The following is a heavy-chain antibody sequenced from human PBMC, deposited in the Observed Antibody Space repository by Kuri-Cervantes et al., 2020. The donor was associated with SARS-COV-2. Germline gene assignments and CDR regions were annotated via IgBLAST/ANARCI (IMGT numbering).Heavy chain of an antibody. J-gene: IGHJ5*02. D-gene: IGHD2/OR15-2a*01. CDR1: GGSISSYY. CDR2: IYYSGST. V-gene: IGHV4-59*12. Sequence: SETLSLTCTVSGGSISSYYWSWIRQPPGKGLEWIGYIYYSGSTNYNPSLKSRVTISVDTSKNQFSLKLGSATAADTAVYYCASSMRGSVGWFDPWGQGTLVTVSS. CDR3: ASSMRGSVGWFDP.